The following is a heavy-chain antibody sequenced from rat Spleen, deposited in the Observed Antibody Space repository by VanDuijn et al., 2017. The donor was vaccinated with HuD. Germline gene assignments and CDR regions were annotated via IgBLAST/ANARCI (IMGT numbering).Heavy chain of an antibody. D-gene: IGHD1-11*01. CDR2: IPNTGGST. J-gene: IGHJ3*01. CDR1: GFTFHSYW. Sequence: EVQLVESGGGLVQPGRSLKLSCVASGFTFHSYWMTWIRQAPGKGLEWIASIPNTGGSTSYSDSVKGRFTISRDNAENTVYLQMNSLRSEETATYYCARLGTEAIGNWFTSWGQGTLVTVSS. V-gene: IGHV5-31*01. CDR3: ARLGTEAIGNWFTS.